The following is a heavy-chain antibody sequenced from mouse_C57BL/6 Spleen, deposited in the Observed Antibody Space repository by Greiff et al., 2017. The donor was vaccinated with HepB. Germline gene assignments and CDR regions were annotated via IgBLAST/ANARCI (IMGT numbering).Heavy chain of an antibody. V-gene: IGHV1-64*01. J-gene: IGHJ2*01. CDR2: IHPYSGST. CDR3: VSDYYGPYYFDY. D-gene: IGHD1-1*01. Sequence: QVQLQQPGAELVKPGASVKLSCKASGYTFTSYWMHWVKQRPGQGLEWIGMIHPYSGSTNYNEKFKSKATLTVDRSSSTAYMQLSSLTSEDSAVYYCVSDYYGPYYFDYWGQGTTLTVSS. CDR1: GYTFTSYW.